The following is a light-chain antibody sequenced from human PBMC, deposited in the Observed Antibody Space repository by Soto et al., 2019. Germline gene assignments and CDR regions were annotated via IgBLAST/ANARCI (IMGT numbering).Light chain of an antibody. CDR2: GAS. J-gene: IGKJ1*01. V-gene: IGKV3D-15*01. CDR3: QQYKNWPRT. Sequence: EIVMTQSPATLSMSPGERATLSCRASETISSNLVWYQQKPGQAPRLLIHGASTRATGIPARFSGSGSGTEFPLTISSLQSEDFAVYYCQQYKNWPRTFGQGTKVEIK. CDR1: ETISSN.